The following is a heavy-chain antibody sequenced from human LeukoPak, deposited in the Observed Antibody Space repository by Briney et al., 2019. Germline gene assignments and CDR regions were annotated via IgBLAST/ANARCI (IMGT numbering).Heavy chain of an antibody. J-gene: IGHJ4*02. V-gene: IGHV3-33*08. CDR3: ARWSYSSGWFIDY. Sequence: SGGSLRLSCAASGFTFSSYGMHWVRQAPGKGLEWVAVMWDDGTIESVKGRFTISRDNAKNSLYLQMNSLRAEDTAVYYCARWSYSSGWFIDYWGQGTLVTVSS. CDR2: MWDDGT. D-gene: IGHD6-19*01. CDR1: GFTFSSYG.